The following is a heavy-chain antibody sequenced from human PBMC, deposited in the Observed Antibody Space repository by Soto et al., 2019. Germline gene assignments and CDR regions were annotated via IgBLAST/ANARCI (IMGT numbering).Heavy chain of an antibody. Sequence: SETLSLTCTVSGGSISSYYWSWIRQPPGKGLEWIGYIYYSGSTNYNPSLKSRVTISVDTSKNQFSLKLSSVTAADTAVYYCAGGYCSGGSCYSDFYYWGQGTLVTVS. CDR1: GGSISSYY. J-gene: IGHJ4*02. CDR3: AGGYCSGGSCYSDFYY. CDR2: IYYSGST. V-gene: IGHV4-59*01. D-gene: IGHD2-15*01.